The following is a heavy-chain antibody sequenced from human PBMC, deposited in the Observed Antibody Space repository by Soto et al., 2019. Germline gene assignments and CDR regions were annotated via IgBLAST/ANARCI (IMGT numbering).Heavy chain of an antibody. CDR2: IDPSDSQT. V-gene: IGHV5-10-1*01. CDR1: VYSFAGYW. D-gene: IGHD3-22*01. Sequence: PGESQTISCQGSVYSFAGYWITWVRRKPGKGLAWMGRIDPSDSQTYYSPSFRGHVTISVTKSITTVFLQWSSLRASDTAMYYCARQIYDSDTGPNFQYYFDSWGQGTPVTVSS. CDR3: ARQIYDSDTGPNFQYYFDS. J-gene: IGHJ4*02.